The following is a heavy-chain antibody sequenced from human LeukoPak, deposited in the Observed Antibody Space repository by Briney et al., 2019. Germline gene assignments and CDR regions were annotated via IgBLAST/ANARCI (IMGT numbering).Heavy chain of an antibody. CDR2: ISSSSSDI. D-gene: IGHD2-15*01. J-gene: IGHJ4*02. CDR1: GFTFSTYA. CDR3: ARDFGPRTYCSGGSCYSGGYFDY. V-gene: IGHV3-21*01. Sequence: GGSLRLSCAASGFTFSTYAMNWVRQAPGKGLEWLSSISSSSSDIYYADSVKGRFTISRDNAKNSLYLQMNSLRAEDTAVYYCARDFGPRTYCSGGSCYSGGYFDYWGQGTLVTVSS.